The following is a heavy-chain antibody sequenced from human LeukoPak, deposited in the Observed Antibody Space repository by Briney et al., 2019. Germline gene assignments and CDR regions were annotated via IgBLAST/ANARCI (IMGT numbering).Heavy chain of an antibody. J-gene: IGHJ4*02. CDR1: GFTFSSYS. CDR3: ARVDRSRLPRYCTNGVCPGHLGY. V-gene: IGHV3-21*01. Sequence: GGSLRLSCAASGFTFSSYSMNWVRQAPGKGLEWVSSISSSSSYIYYADSVKGRFTISRDNAKNSLYLQMNSLRAEDTAVCYCARVDRSRLPRYCTNGVCPGHLGYWRQGTLVTVSS. CDR2: ISSSSSYI. D-gene: IGHD2-8*01.